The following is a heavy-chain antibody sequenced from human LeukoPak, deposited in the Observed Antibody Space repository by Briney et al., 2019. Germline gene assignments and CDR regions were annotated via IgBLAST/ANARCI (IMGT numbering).Heavy chain of an antibody. CDR1: GGSFSGYY. Sequence: TSETLSLTCAVYGGSFSGYYWSWLRQPPGKGLEWIGEINHSGSTNYNPSLKSRVTISVDTSKNQFSLKLSSVTAADTAVYYCARSPYHHDSTAYSRSYGFDIWGQGTMVTVSS. V-gene: IGHV4-34*01. J-gene: IGHJ3*02. CDR3: ARSPYHHDSTAYSRSYGFDI. CDR2: INHSGST. D-gene: IGHD3-22*01.